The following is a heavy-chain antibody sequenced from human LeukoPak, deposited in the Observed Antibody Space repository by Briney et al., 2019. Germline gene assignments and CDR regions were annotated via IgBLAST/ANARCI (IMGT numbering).Heavy chain of an antibody. CDR1: GASFSSGAYS. CDR2: IYYSGNT. J-gene: IGHJ4*02. CDR3: ARTITIFEALGYFDY. Sequence: SETLSLTCTVSGASFSSGAYSWSWVRQHPGKGLEWIAYIYYSGNTYYNPSLKRRVTISVDTSKNQFSLKLSSVTAADTAVYYCARTITIFEALGYFDYWGQGTLVTVSS. D-gene: IGHD3-3*01. V-gene: IGHV4-31*03.